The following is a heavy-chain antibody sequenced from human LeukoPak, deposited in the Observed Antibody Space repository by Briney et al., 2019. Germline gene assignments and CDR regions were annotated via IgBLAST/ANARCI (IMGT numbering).Heavy chain of an antibody. Sequence: GSLRLSCAASGFTLSTYAMSWVRQTPGKGLEWIGEINHSGGSRYNPSLTSRVAISVDTSQNQLSLTLTSVTAADTALYYCVRGVRSWGRKVLDYWGQGTLVTVSS. CDR3: VRGVRSWGRKVLDY. V-gene: IGHV4-34*01. D-gene: IGHD3-16*01. J-gene: IGHJ4*02. CDR2: INHSGGS. CDR1: GFTLSTYA.